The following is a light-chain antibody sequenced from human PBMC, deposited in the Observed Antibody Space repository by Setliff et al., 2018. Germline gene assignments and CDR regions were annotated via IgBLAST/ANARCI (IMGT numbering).Light chain of an antibody. CDR2: EVS. V-gene: IGLV2-8*01. J-gene: IGLJ1*01. Sequence: QSALTQPPSASGSPGQSVTISCTGTSSDVGGYNYVSWYQQHPGKAPKLMIYEVSKQPSGVPDRFSGSKSGNTASLTVSGLQAEDEADYYCSSYAGSNNPYVFGTGTKV. CDR3: SSYAGSNNPYV. CDR1: SSDVGGYNY.